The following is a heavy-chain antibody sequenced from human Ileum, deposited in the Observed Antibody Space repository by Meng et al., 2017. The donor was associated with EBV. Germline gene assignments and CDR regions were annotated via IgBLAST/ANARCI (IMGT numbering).Heavy chain of an antibody. CDR2: VYHRGDT. Sequence: GQLEESGPGLGKPSGTLSLTCTVSGDSIGSDIWWSWVRQPPGKGLEWIGEVYHRGDTNYNPSLKSRVDISVDKSKNQFYLSLFSVTAADTAVYYCGRDQGRELINHWGQGTLVTVSS. J-gene: IGHJ4*02. V-gene: IGHV4-4*02. CDR1: GDSIGSDIW. CDR3: GRDQGRELINH. D-gene: IGHD1-7*01.